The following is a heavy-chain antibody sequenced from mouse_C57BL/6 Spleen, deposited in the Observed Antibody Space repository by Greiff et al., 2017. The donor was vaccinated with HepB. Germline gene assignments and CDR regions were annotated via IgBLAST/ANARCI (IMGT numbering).Heavy chain of an antibody. CDR1: GYTFTDYN. Sequence: EVQLQQSGPELVKPGASVKMSCKASGYTFTDYNMHWVKQSHGKSLEWIGYINPNNGGTSYNQKFKGKATLTVNKSSSTAYMELRSLTSEDSAVYYCARWELGLYYFDYWGQGTTLTVSS. CDR2: INPNNGGT. D-gene: IGHD4-1*01. V-gene: IGHV1-22*01. J-gene: IGHJ2*01. CDR3: ARWELGLYYFDY.